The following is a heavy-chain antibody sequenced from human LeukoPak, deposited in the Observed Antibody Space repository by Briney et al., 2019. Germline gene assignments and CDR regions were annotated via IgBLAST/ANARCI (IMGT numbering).Heavy chain of an antibody. J-gene: IGHJ6*03. CDR1: GYTFTSYY. D-gene: IGHD5-18*01. V-gene: IGHV1-46*03. CDR2: INPSGGST. CDR3: ARNRNTAGMDV. Sequence: ASVKVSCKASGYTFTSYYMHWVRQAPGQGLEWMGIINPSGGSTSYAQKFQGRVTMTRDTSTSTVYMELSSLRSEDTAVYYYARNRNTAGMDVWGKGSTVTVSS.